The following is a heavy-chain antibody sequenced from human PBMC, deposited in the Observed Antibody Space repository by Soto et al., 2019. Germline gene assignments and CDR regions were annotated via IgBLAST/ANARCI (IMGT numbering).Heavy chain of an antibody. V-gene: IGHV4-59*01. D-gene: IGHD5-12*01. CDR3: ARLTGGYSGYVFDY. CDR2: IYYSGST. J-gene: IGHJ4*02. Sequence: SETLSLTCTVSGGSISSYYWSWIRQPPGKGLEWIGYIYYSGSTNYNPSLKSRVTISVDTSKNQFSLKLSSVTAADTAVYYCARLTGGYSGYVFDYWGQGTLVTVSS. CDR1: GGSISSYY.